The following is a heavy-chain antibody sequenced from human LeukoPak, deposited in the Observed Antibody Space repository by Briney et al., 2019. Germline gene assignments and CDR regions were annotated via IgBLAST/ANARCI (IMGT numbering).Heavy chain of an antibody. V-gene: IGHV1-46*01. CDR1: GYTFTSYY. CDR2: TNPSGGST. J-gene: IGHJ3*02. D-gene: IGHD6-13*01. Sequence: ASVKVSCKASGYTFTSYYMHWVRQAPGQGLEWTGITNPSGGSTSYAQKFQGRVTMTRDTSTSTVYMELSSLRSEDTAVYYCARVSTYSSSWYVVDAFDIWGQGTMVTVSS. CDR3: ARVSTYSSSWYVVDAFDI.